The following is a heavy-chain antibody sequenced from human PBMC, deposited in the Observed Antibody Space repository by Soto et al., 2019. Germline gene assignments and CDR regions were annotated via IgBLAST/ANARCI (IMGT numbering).Heavy chain of an antibody. CDR2: IKSKTDGWRT. CDR3: TTAPFQGAWTIFDY. D-gene: IGHD3-10*01. J-gene: IGHJ4*02. CDR1: GFTFTNTW. Sequence: EVQLVESGGGLVNPGGSLRLSCAASGFTFTNTWMTWVRQAPGKGLEWVGRIKSKTDGWRTDYAAPVKGRFTISRDDSENMLYLYMSSLRTEDTALYYCTTAPFQGAWTIFDYCVQGIVVTVSS. V-gene: IGHV3-15*01.